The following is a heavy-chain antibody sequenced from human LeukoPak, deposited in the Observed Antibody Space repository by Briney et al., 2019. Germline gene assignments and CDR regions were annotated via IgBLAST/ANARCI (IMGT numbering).Heavy chain of an antibody. Sequence: GRSLRLSCAASGFTFSNYTILWVRQAPGKGLEWVAVISYHGSNRYFADSVKGRFTISRDNSKNTLYLQMNSLRAEDTAVYYCARGWSNFDYWGQGTLVTVSS. CDR1: GFTFSNYT. CDR2: ISYHGSNR. D-gene: IGHD6-13*01. J-gene: IGHJ4*02. CDR3: ARGWSNFDY. V-gene: IGHV3-30*01.